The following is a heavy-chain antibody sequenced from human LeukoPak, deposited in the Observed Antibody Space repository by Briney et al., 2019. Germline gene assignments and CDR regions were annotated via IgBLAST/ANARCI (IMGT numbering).Heavy chain of an antibody. CDR3: ARGRNCSSNSCYPNWFDP. J-gene: IGHJ5*02. CDR2: INSDGSST. D-gene: IGHD2-2*01. Sequence: GGSLRLSCAASGFTFDDYTMHWVRQAPGKGLEWVSRINSDGSSTSYADSVKGRFTISRDNAKNTLYVQMNSLRAEDTAVYYCARGRNCSSNSCYPNWFDPWGQGTLVTVSS. V-gene: IGHV3-74*01. CDR1: GFTFDDYT.